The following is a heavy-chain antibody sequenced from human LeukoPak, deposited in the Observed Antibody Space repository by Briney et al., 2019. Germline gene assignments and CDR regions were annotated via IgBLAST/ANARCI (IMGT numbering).Heavy chain of an antibody. V-gene: IGHV4-4*09. CDR2: IYTSGST. Sequence: SGTLSLTCTVSVGSISSYYRSWVRQPPGKGVEWIGYIYTSGSTNYNPALKSRVTISVDTSKNQFSLKLSSVTAADTAVYYCARDRQQWLVVRSYMDVWGKGTTVTVSS. CDR3: ARDRQQWLVVRSYMDV. J-gene: IGHJ6*03. D-gene: IGHD6-19*01. CDR1: VGSISSYY.